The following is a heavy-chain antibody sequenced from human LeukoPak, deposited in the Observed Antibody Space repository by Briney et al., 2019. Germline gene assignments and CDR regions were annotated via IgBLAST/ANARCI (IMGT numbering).Heavy chain of an antibody. J-gene: IGHJ4*02. CDR1: VYTFTSYG. D-gene: IGHD4-17*01. V-gene: IGHV1-18*01. Sequence: ASVKVSCKASVYTFTSYGISWLRQAPGQGLEWMGWISAYNGNTNYAQKLQGRVTMTTDTSTSTAYMELRSLRSDDTAVYYCAREGMDYGDYYFDYWGQGTLVTVSS. CDR3: AREGMDYGDYYFDY. CDR2: ISAYNGNT.